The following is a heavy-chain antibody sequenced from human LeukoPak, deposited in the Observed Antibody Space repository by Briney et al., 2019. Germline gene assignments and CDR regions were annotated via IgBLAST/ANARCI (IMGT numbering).Heavy chain of an antibody. J-gene: IGHJ4*02. V-gene: IGHV3-30*02. Sequence: GGSLRLSCAASGFTFSSYGMHWVRQAPGKGLEWVAFIRYDGSNKYYADSVEGRFTISRDNSKNTLYLQMNSLRAEDTAVYYCAKSPYCSSTSCYRPFDYWGQGTLVTVSS. CDR2: IRYDGSNK. CDR3: AKSPYCSSTSCYRPFDY. D-gene: IGHD2-2*01. CDR1: GFTFSSYG.